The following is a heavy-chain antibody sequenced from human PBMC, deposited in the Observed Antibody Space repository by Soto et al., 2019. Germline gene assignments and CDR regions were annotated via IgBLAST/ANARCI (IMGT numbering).Heavy chain of an antibody. CDR1: GGTFSNYA. CDR2: IIPIFGSA. D-gene: IGHD3-10*01. V-gene: IGHV1-69*15. Sequence: QVQLVQSGAEVKKPGSSVKVSCKASGGTFSNYAITWVRQAPGQGLEWLGRIIPIFGSANYAQKFQGRVTITADESTTSAYMELSSLRSDDTAVYYCAKDGGKYGDFGNWFDPWGQGTLVTVSS. J-gene: IGHJ5*02. CDR3: AKDGGKYGDFGNWFDP.